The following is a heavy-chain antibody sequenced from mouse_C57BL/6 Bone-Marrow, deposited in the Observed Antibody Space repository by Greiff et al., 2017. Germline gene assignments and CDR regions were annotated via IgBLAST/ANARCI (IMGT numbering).Heavy chain of an antibody. CDR1: GYTFTSYW. CDR2: INPRNGGT. J-gene: IGHJ3*01. D-gene: IGHD1-1*01. CDR3: ARGYYYGSSCGWFAY. Sequence: QVQLQQSGTELVKPGASVKLSCKASGYTFTSYWMHWVKQRPGQGLEWIGNINPRNGGTNYNEKFKRKATLTVDKSYITAYMQLSSLTSEDSAVYYGARGYYYGSSCGWFAYWGQGTLVTVSA. V-gene: IGHV1-53*01.